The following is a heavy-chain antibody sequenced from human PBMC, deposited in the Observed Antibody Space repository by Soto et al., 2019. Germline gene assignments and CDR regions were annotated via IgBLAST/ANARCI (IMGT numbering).Heavy chain of an antibody. V-gene: IGHV3-23*01. CDR2: ISGGGGGA. J-gene: IGHJ3*02. Sequence: PGGSLRLSCTASGFTFNSYAMNWVRQAPGKGLEWVSGISGGGGGAYYADSVQGRFIISRDNSKNTLYLQMNSLRAEDTAVYYCARSTYHYSSSWTGNDAFDIWGQGTMVTVSS. CDR1: GFTFNSYA. CDR3: ARSTYHYSSSWTGNDAFDI. D-gene: IGHD6-13*01.